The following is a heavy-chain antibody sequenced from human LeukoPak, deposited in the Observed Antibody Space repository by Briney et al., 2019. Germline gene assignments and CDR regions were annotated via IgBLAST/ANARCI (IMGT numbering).Heavy chain of an antibody. D-gene: IGHD1-26*01. Sequence: PGGSLRLSCAASGFTVNSNYMSWVRQAPGKGLEWVSVIYSGGDTYHADSVKGRFTISRDNAKNALSLQMNSLRDEDTAVYYCATSGNYYLKYWGQGTLVTVSS. CDR1: GFTVNSNY. J-gene: IGHJ4*02. CDR3: ATSGNYYLKY. CDR2: IYSGGDT. V-gene: IGHV3-53*01.